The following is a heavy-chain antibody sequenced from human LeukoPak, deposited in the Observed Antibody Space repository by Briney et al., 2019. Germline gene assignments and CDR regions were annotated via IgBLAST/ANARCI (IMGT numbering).Heavy chain of an antibody. J-gene: IGHJ3*02. CDR1: GGSISSYY. CDR2: FYYSGST. D-gene: IGHD6-13*01. V-gene: IGHV4-59*01. CDR3: ARGSSSWYHAFDI. Sequence: SETLSLTCTVSGGSISSYYWSWIRQPPGKGLEWIGYFYYSGSTNYNPSLKSRVTISVDTSKNQFSLKLSSVTAADTAVYYCARGSSSWYHAFDIWGQGTMVTVSS.